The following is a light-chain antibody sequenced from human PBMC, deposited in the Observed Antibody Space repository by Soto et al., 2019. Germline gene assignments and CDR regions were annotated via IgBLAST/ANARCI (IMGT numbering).Light chain of an antibody. CDR2: TAS. Sequence: DIPMTQSPSSLSASVGDSVTITCRASQGINNYLAWYQQKPGKVPVLLIYTASTLKPGVPSRFSGREAGTDFTLTISSLQPEDFATYYCQKYDSAPRTFGQGTKVEIK. J-gene: IGKJ1*01. CDR3: QKYDSAPRT. CDR1: QGINNY. V-gene: IGKV1-27*01.